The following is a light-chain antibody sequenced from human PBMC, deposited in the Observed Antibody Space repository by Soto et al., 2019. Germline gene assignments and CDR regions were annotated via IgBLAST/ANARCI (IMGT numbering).Light chain of an antibody. Sequence: QSVLTQPPSVSGAPGQRVTISGTGNSSNLGAGYDVHWYQQLPGAAPKLVIFGNRNRPSGVPERFSGSKSGTSASLAITGLQAEDEAYYYCQAYDYSVTASVFGGGTKLTVL. CDR2: GNR. CDR3: QAYDYSVTASV. V-gene: IGLV1-40*01. J-gene: IGLJ3*02. CDR1: SSNLGAGYD.